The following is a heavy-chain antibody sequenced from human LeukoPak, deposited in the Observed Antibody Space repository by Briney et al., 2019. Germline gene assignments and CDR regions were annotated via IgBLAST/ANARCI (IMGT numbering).Heavy chain of an antibody. J-gene: IGHJ6*02. D-gene: IGHD5-18*01. CDR2: IRGRSDTT. V-gene: IGHV3-48*01. CDR3: ATTMADTAMAATDYYYYGMDV. Sequence: PGGSLRLSCAASGFTFTMFSMNWLRQAPGKGLEWIAFIRGRSDTTYYADSVQGRFTISRDNAEDSVYLQMNSLRVEDTAVYYCATTMADTAMAATDYYYYGMDVWGQGTTVTVPS. CDR1: GFTFTMFS.